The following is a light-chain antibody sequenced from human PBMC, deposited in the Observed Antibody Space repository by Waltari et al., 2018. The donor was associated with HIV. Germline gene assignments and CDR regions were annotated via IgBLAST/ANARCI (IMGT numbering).Light chain of an antibody. V-gene: IGKV3-15*01. J-gene: IGKJ1*01. CDR2: CAA. CDR1: QSVSSN. Sequence: EIVMTQSPATLSVSPGERATLSCRASQSVSSNLAWYQQQPGQAPRLRIYCAATRATGIPAMFSGSGSGTEFTLTISSLQSEDLAVYYCQQYNNWPPGWTFGQGTKVEIK. CDR3: QQYNNWPPGWT.